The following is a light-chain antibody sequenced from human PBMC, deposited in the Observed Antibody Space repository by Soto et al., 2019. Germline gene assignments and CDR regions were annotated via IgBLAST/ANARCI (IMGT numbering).Light chain of an antibody. CDR3: SSYTSSSTPV. CDR1: SSNIGSNA. J-gene: IGLJ2*01. Sequence: QAVLTQPPSASGSPGQTVTISCSGSSSNIGSNAVNWYQQLPGTAPTLLIYSTNEWPSGVPDRFSGSKSGTSASLAISGLQSEDEADYYCSSYTSSSTPVFGGGTKLTVL. CDR2: STN. V-gene: IGLV1-44*01.